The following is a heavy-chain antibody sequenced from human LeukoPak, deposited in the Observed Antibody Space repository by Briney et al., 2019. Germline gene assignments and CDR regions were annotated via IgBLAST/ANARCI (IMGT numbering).Heavy chain of an antibody. Sequence: GGSLRLSCAASGSTVSSNYMSWVRQAPGKGLEWVSVIYSGGSTYYADSVKGRFTISRDNSKNTLYLQMNSLRAEDTAVYYCARDLNYYDSSGYYWSDAFDIWGQGTMVTVSS. V-gene: IGHV3-66*01. CDR3: ARDLNYYDSSGYYWSDAFDI. J-gene: IGHJ3*02. CDR2: IYSGGST. CDR1: GSTVSSNY. D-gene: IGHD3-22*01.